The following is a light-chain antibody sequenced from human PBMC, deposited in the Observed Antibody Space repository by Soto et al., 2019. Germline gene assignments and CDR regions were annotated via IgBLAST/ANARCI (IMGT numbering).Light chain of an antibody. J-gene: IGKJ1*01. CDR1: QTIRGY. CDR3: QHYDAYSTWT. CDR2: KAS. Sequence: DIQMTQSPSTLSASVGDRVTITCRASQTIRGYLAWYQQKPGKAPKLLIYKASTLESGVPSRFSGSRSGSEFTLTISSLQPDDFATYYCQHYDAYSTWTFGQGTKVEIK. V-gene: IGKV1-5*03.